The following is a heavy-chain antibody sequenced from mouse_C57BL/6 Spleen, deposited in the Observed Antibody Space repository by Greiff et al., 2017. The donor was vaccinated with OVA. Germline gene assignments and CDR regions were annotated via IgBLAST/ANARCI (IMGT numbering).Heavy chain of an antibody. CDR2: IDPENGDT. J-gene: IGHJ2*01. CDR3: TTSTHFY. Sequence: EVQLVESGAELVRPGASVKLSCTASGFNIKDDYMHWVKQRPEQGLEWIGWIDPENGDTEYASKFQGKATITADTSSNTAYLQLSRLTSEDTAVYYCTTSTHFYWGQGTTLTVSS. CDR1: GFNIKDDY. V-gene: IGHV14-4*01.